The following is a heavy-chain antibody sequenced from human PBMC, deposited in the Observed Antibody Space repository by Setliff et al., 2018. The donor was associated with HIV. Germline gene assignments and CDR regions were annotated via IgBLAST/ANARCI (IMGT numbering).Heavy chain of an antibody. CDR2: INPNSGDP. D-gene: IGHD3-3*01. Sequence: ASVKVSCKASGYTFTDSYIHWVRQAPGQGLEWMGRINPNSGDPNYAQKFQGRVIMTRDTSIKTAYMGLSRLRSDDTAVFYCARDNFWSGFGGFDWGQGTLVTVSS. V-gene: IGHV1-2*06. CDR3: ARDNFWSGFGGFD. CDR1: GYTFTDSY. J-gene: IGHJ1*01.